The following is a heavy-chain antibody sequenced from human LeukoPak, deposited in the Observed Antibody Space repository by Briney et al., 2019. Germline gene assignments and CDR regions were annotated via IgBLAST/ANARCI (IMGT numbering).Heavy chain of an antibody. V-gene: IGHV1-2*06. CDR1: GYTFTGYY. D-gene: IGHD1-26*01. CDR2: INPNSGGT. J-gene: IGHJ3*02. Sequence: ASVNVSCKASGYTFTGYYMHGVRQAPGQGLEWMGRINPNSGGTNYAQKFQGRVTMTRDTSISTAYMELSRLRSDDTAVYYCARDLQVGATRDAFDIWGQGTMVTVSS. CDR3: ARDLQVGATRDAFDI.